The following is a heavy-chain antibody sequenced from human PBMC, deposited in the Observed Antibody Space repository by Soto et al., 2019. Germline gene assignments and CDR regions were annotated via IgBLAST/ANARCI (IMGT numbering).Heavy chain of an antibody. CDR3: AGLGMVAAHREFDP. D-gene: IGHD2-15*01. J-gene: IGHJ5*02. V-gene: IGHV4-4*02. CDR1: SGTISSSNW. Sequence: QVQLQESGPGLVKPAGTLSLTCAVSSGTISSSNWWTWVRQPPGEGLEWIGEINQSGSPNYNPSLMSRVTISVDKSKSQFFLKLSSVTSADTAIYYCAGLGMVAAHREFDPWGQGTLVTVSS. CDR2: INQSGSP.